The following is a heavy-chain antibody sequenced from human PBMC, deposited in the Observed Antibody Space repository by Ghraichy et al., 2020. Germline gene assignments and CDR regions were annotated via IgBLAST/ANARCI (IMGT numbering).Heavy chain of an antibody. J-gene: IGHJ4*02. Sequence: SETLYLTCTVSGGSISSSSYYWGWIRQPPGKGLEWIGSIYYSGSTYYNPSLKSRVTISVDTSKNQFSLKLSSVTAADTAVYYCASPSDYDFWSGYPYYFDYWGQGTLVTVSS. CDR1: GGSISSSSYY. V-gene: IGHV4-39*07. CDR3: ASPSDYDFWSGYPYYFDY. CDR2: IYYSGST. D-gene: IGHD3-3*01.